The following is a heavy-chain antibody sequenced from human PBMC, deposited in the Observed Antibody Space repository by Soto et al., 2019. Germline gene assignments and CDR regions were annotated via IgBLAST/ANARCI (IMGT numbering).Heavy chain of an antibody. CDR1: GYSFIRYG. CDR2: ISGYNANT. V-gene: IGHV1-18*01. D-gene: IGHD3-16*01. J-gene: IGHJ6*02. CDR3: ARMGDVPYYYYGLDV. Sequence: QVQRVQSGAEVKKPGASVKVSCKASGYSFIRYGISWVRQAPGQGLEWMGWISGYNANTNYPENLQGRVTMTTDTSTSTAYMEVRNLISDDTAVYYCARMGDVPYYYYGLDVWGQGTTVTVSS.